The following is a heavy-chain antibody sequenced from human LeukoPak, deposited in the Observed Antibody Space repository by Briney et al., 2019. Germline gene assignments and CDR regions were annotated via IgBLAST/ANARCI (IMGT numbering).Heavy chain of an antibody. Sequence: GGSLRLSCAASGFTFSSYAMSWVRQDPGKGLEWVSAISGSGGSTYYADSVKGRFTISRDNSKNTLYLQMNSLRAEDTAVYYCARDWGTSMVRGVIINDYYYMDVWGKGTTVTISS. J-gene: IGHJ6*03. CDR1: GFTFSSYA. V-gene: IGHV3-23*01. CDR2: ISGSGGST. D-gene: IGHD3-10*01. CDR3: ARDWGTSMVRGVIINDYYYMDV.